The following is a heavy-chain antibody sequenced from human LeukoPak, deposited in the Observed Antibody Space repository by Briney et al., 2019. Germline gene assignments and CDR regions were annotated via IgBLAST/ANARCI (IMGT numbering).Heavy chain of an antibody. J-gene: IGHJ3*02. V-gene: IGHV3-23*01. Sequence: GGSLRLSCAASGFTFSSYAMSWVRQAPGKGLEWVSAISGSGGSTYYADSVKGRFTISRDNSKNTPYLHMNSLRAEDTAVYYCAKDRGVGDIVVVPAEAFDIWGQGTMVTVSS. D-gene: IGHD2-2*01. CDR3: AKDRGVGDIVVVPAEAFDI. CDR2: ISGSGGST. CDR1: GFTFSSYA.